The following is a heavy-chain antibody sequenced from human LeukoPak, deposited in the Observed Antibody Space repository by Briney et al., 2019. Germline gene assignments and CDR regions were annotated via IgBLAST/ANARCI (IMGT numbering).Heavy chain of an antibody. D-gene: IGHD6-19*01. J-gene: IGHJ3*02. Sequence: GESLKISCKGSGYIFTRYWIAWVRQMPGKGLEWMGIISPGDSDTRYSPSFQGQVTTSADRSISTAYLQWSSLQASDTAMYYCARPSSGWYENPFDIWGQGTLVTVSS. CDR1: GYIFTRYW. V-gene: IGHV5-51*01. CDR2: ISPGDSDT. CDR3: ARPSSGWYENPFDI.